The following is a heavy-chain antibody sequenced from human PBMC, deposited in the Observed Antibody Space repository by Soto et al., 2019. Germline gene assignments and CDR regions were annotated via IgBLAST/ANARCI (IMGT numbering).Heavy chain of an antibody. J-gene: IGHJ5*02. Sequence: PSETLSLTCAFYGGSFSGYYRSWIRQPPGKGLEWIGEINHSGSTNYNPSLKSRVTISVDTSKNQFSLKLSSVTAADTAVYYCARGHNYPNWFDPWGQGTLVTVSS. CDR3: ARGHNYPNWFDP. V-gene: IGHV4-34*01. D-gene: IGHD4-4*01. CDR2: INHSGST. CDR1: GGSFSGYY.